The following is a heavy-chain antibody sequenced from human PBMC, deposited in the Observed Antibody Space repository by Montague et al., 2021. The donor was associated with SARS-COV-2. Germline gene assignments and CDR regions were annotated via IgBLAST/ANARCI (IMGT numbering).Heavy chain of an antibody. CDR1: GGSISSSSYY. V-gene: IGHV4-39*01. CDR3: ARHRLAGITIFGVVTPRGGFDI. D-gene: IGHD3-3*01. J-gene: IGHJ3*02. Sequence: SETLSLTCTVSGGSISSSSYYWGWIRQPPGKGLEWIGSIYYSGSTYYNPSLKSRVTISVDTSKNQFSLKLSSVTAADTAVYYCARHRLAGITIFGVVTPRGGFDIWGQGTMDTVFS. CDR2: IYYSGST.